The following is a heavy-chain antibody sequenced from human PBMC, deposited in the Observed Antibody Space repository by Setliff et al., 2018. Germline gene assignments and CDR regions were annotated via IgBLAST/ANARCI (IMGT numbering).Heavy chain of an antibody. Sequence: GGSLRLSCAASGFTPGMYGVHWVRQAPGKGLEWLANIKQDGSVKYYVDSVKGRFTISRDNAKNSVELEMNSLRAEDTAVYYCARSSSFRGPCTGGSCSDFDAWGQGILVTVSS. V-gene: IGHV3-7*03. J-gene: IGHJ4*02. CDR1: GFTPGMYG. D-gene: IGHD2-15*01. CDR3: ARSSSFRGPCTGGSCSDFDA. CDR2: IKQDGSVK.